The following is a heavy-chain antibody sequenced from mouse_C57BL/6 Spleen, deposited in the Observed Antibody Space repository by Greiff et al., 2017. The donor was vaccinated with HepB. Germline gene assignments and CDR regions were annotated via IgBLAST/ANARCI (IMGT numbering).Heavy chain of an antibody. CDR1: GFNIKDYY. V-gene: IGHV14-2*01. D-gene: IGHD2-1*01. CDR3: ARDGNYVPYAMDY. Sequence: EVKLVESGAELVKPGASVKLSCTASGFNIKDYYMHWVKQRTEQGLEWIGRIDPEDGETKYAPKFQGKATITADTSSNTAYLQLSSLTSEDTAVYYCARDGNYVPYAMDYWGQGTSVTVSS. CDR2: IDPEDGET. J-gene: IGHJ4*01.